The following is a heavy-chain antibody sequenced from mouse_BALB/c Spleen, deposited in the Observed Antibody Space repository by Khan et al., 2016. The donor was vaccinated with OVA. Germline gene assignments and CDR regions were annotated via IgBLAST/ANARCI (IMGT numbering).Heavy chain of an antibody. CDR1: GFTFSTYG. V-gene: IGHV5-6*01. Sequence: EVELVESGGDLVKTGGSLKLSCAASGFTFSTYGMSWVRQTPDKRLEWVATISSGGHYTYYIDSVKGRFTISSDNAKNILYLQMNSLRYEDTAMYYCARLAYYYNSEGFAYWGQGTLVTVSA. CDR3: ARLAYYYNSEGFAY. D-gene: IGHD1-1*02. J-gene: IGHJ3*01. CDR2: ISSGGHYT.